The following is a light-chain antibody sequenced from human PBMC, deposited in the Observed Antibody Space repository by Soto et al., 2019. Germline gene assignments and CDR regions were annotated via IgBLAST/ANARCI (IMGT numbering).Light chain of an antibody. CDR1: QSISSNY. CDR3: QQYVSWT. V-gene: IGKV3-20*01. J-gene: IGKJ1*01. CDR2: GAS. Sequence: EIVLTQSPGTLSVSPRERATLSCRASQSISSNYLAWYQQKPGQAPRILIYGASSRATGIPDRFSGSWSGTDFTLTISRLEPEDSAIEYCQQYVSWTFGKGPKVEIK.